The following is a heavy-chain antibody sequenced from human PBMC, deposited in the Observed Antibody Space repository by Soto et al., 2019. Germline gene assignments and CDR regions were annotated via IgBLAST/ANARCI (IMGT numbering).Heavy chain of an antibody. J-gene: IGHJ4*02. CDR2: IRRRAYGEST. Sequence: GSLRPSCAASGFSFGDYAITWVRQAPGKGLEWVGFIRRRAYGESTEYAASVKDRFTISRDDSKSIAYLQMHSLRIEDTAVYYCVRNRRDFWTGYSFFDQWGQGTPVTVSS. CDR3: VRNRRDFWTGYSFFDQ. CDR1: GFSFGDYA. D-gene: IGHD3-3*01. V-gene: IGHV3-49*04.